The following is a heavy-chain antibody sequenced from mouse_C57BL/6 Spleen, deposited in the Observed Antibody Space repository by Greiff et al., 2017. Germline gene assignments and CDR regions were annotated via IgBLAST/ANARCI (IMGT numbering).Heavy chain of an antibody. D-gene: IGHD2-1*01. CDR1: GFSLTSYG. V-gene: IGHV2-5*01. CDR3: AALYGNYEGYYAMDY. J-gene: IGHJ4*01. Sequence: VKLVESGPGLVQPSQSLSITCTVSGFSLTSYGVHWVRQSPGKGLEWLGVIWRGGSTDYNAAFMSRLSITKDNSKSQVFFKMNSLQADDTAIYYCAALYGNYEGYYAMDYWGQGTSVTVSS. CDR2: IWRGGST.